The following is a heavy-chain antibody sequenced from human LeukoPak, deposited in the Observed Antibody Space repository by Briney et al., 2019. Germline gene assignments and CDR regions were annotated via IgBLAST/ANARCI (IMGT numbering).Heavy chain of an antibody. Sequence: GGTLRLSCAASGFTFSSYGMSWVRQAPGKGLEWVSDISGSGIRRNYADSVKGRFTISRDNSKNTLYLQMNSLRAEDMAVYYCAKDGGQGADYWGQGTLVSVSS. D-gene: IGHD3-16*01. CDR3: AKDGGQGADY. CDR2: ISGSGIRR. J-gene: IGHJ4*02. V-gene: IGHV3-23*01. CDR1: GFTFSSYG.